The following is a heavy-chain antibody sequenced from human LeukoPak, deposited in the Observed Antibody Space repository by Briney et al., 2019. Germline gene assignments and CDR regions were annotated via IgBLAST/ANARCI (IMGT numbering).Heavy chain of an antibody. V-gene: IGHV4-4*07. J-gene: IGHJ4*02. D-gene: IGHD4-17*01. Sequence: SETLSLTCTVSGGSISSYYWSWIRQPAGKGLEWIGRIYTSGSTNYNPSLKSRVTMSVDTSKNQFSLKLSSVTAADTPVYYCARVRLDDYVDYRVPLFDYWGQGTLVTVSS. CDR1: GGSISSYY. CDR3: ARVRLDDYVDYRVPLFDY. CDR2: IYTSGST.